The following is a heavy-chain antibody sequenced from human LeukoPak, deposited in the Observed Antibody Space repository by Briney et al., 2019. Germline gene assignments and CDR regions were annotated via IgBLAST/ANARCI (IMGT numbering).Heavy chain of an antibody. V-gene: IGHV3-23*01. Sequence: GGSLRLSCAASGFTFSSYAMSWVRQAPGKGLEWVSAISGSGGSTYYADSVKGRFTISRDNSKNTLYLQMNSLRAEDTAVYYCAKDCSGGSCYSGPKAPYCYYGMDVWGQGTTVTVSS. CDR1: GFTFSSYA. CDR3: AKDCSGGSCYSGPKAPYCYYGMDV. CDR2: ISGSGGST. J-gene: IGHJ6*02. D-gene: IGHD2-15*01.